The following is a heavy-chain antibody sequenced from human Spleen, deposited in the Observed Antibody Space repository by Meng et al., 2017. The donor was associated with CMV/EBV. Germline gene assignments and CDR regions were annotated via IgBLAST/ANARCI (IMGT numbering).Heavy chain of an antibody. V-gene: IGHV6-1*01. D-gene: IGHD6-19*01. CDR2: TYYRSKWYN. J-gene: IGHJ4*02. CDR1: DRVSRNSAA. CDR3: ARGEVAGPTYYFDY. Sequence: DRVSRNSAAWDWIRQSPSRGLEWLGRTYYRSKWYNDYAASVKSRITINPDTSKNQFSLQLNSVTPEDTAVYYCARGEVAGPTYYFDYWGQGTLVTVSS.